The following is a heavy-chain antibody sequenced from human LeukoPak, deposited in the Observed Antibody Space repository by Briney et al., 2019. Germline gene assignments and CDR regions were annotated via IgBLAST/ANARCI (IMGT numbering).Heavy chain of an antibody. CDR1: GFVFRDYS. CDR2: IRGSGGGSGSVV. Sequence: GGSLRLSCAASGFVFRDYSMNWVRQAPGKGLEWVSNIRGSGGGSGSVVYYADSVKGRFTISRDDAKTSLYLQINSLRAEDTAFYYCARDDNWGFDYWGQGALVTVSS. CDR3: ARDDNWGFDY. J-gene: IGHJ4*02. D-gene: IGHD7-27*01. V-gene: IGHV3-48*04.